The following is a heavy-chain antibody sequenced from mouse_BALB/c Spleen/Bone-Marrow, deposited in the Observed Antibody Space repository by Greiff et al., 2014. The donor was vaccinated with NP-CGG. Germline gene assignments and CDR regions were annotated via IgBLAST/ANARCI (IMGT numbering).Heavy chain of an antibody. CDR2: IYPGNVNT. CDR1: GYTFTSYY. Sequence: LVESGPELVKPGASVRISCKASGYTFTSYYIHWVKQRPGQGLEWIGWIYPGNVNTKYNEKFKGKATLTADKSSSTAYMQLSSLTSEDSAVYFCARGTMDYWGQGTSVTVSS. J-gene: IGHJ4*01. V-gene: IGHV1S56*01. CDR3: ARGTMDY.